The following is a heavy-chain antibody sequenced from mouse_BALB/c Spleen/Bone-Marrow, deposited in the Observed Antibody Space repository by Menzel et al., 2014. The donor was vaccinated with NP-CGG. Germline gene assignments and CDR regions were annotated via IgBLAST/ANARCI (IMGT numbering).Heavy chain of an antibody. CDR3: ARPYDFGAWFAY. CDR2: ISSGGSYT. V-gene: IGHV5-6*02. Sequence: DVKLVESGGDLVKPGGSLKLSCAASGFTFSSYGMSWVRPTPDKRLEWVATISSGGSYTYYPDSVKGRFTISRDNAKNILYLQMSSLKSEDTAMYYCARPYDFGAWFAYWGQGTLVTVSA. J-gene: IGHJ3*01. CDR1: GFTFSSYG. D-gene: IGHD2-4*01.